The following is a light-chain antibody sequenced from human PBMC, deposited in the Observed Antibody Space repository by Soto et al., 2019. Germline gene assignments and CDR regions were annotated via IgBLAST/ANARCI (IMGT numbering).Light chain of an antibody. CDR3: QQSYNIPPT. J-gene: IGKJ4*01. CDR2: AAS. CDR1: ETIRTF. Sequence: DIQMTQSPSSLSASVGDRVSITCRASETIRTFLNWYQHRPGRAPKLLIYAASILENGLPTRFSGSGSGTDYPPTISGLQPEDFATYSCQQSYNIPPTFGGGTKVEMK. V-gene: IGKV1-39*01.